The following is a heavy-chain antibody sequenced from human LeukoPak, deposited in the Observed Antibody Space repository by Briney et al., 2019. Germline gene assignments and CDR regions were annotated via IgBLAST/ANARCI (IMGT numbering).Heavy chain of an antibody. V-gene: IGHV5-10-1*01. CDR3: ARLPRHCSGGSCHSINY. CDR1: GYSFTSYW. D-gene: IGHD2-15*01. J-gene: IGHJ4*02. Sequence: AGESLKISCKGSGYSFTSYWISWVRQMPGKGLEWMGRIDPSDSYTKYSPSFQGHVTISADKSISTAYLQWSSLKASDTAMYYCARLPRHCSGGSCHSINYWGQGTLVTVSS. CDR2: IDPSDSYT.